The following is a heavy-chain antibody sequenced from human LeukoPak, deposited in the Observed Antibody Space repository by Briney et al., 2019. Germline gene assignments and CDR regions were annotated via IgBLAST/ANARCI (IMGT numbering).Heavy chain of an antibody. CDR3: ARPDQRGYTYGYSAFDI. Sequence: SETLSLTXTVSGGSISSSNYYWGGISQPPGKGLEWIGSIYYSGSTYYNPSLKSRVTISADTSKNQFSLKLSSVTAADTAVYYCARPDQRGYTYGYSAFDIWGQGTMVTVSS. CDR1: GGSISSSNYY. CDR2: IYYSGST. J-gene: IGHJ3*02. V-gene: IGHV4-39*01. D-gene: IGHD5-18*01.